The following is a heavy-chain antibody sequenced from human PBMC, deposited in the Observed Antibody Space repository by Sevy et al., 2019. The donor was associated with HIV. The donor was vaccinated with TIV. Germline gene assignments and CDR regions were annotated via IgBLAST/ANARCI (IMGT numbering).Heavy chain of an antibody. J-gene: IGHJ6*02. V-gene: IGHV3-7*03. CDR2: IKVDGSEI. Sequence: GGSLRHSCVASGFTFHTYWMSWVRQAPGKGLEWVAHIKVDGSEIYYVDSVKGRFTISRDNAKNSLYLQMNSLGVEETGVYYCARDCNSRTCLWGLDVWGQGTTVTVSS. CDR1: GFTFHTYW. CDR3: ARDCNSRTCLWGLDV. D-gene: IGHD1-26*01.